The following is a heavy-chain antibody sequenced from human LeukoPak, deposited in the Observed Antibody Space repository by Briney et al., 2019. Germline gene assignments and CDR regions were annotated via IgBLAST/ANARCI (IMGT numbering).Heavy chain of an antibody. Sequence: GESLRLSCAASGLSISNSWMSWFRLAPGKGPEWVANIKQDGSEKYHVDSVKGRFTVSRDNANNLSYLQMNSLRVEDTAVYYCARLQWEPPDYWGQGTLVIVSS. CDR3: ARLQWEPPDY. J-gene: IGHJ4*02. CDR1: GLSISNSW. D-gene: IGHD1-26*01. V-gene: IGHV3-7*03. CDR2: IKQDGSEK.